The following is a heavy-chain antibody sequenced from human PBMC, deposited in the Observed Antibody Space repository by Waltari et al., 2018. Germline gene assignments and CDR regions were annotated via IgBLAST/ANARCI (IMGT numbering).Heavy chain of an antibody. CDR1: GFTFSSYA. CDR3: AKDDGYSYGYARRLGDFDY. V-gene: IGHV3-23*01. CDR2: ISGSGGST. Sequence: EVQLLESGGGLVQPGGSLRLSCAASGFTFSSYAMSWVRQAPGKGLEWVSAISGSGGSTYYADSVKGRFTISRDNSKNTLYLQMNSLRVEDTAVYYCAKDDGYSYGYARRLGDFDYWGQGTLVTVSS. D-gene: IGHD5-18*01. J-gene: IGHJ4*02.